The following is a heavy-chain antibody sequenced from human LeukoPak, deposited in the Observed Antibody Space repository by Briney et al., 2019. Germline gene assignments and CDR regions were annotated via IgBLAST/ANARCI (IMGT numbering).Heavy chain of an antibody. V-gene: IGHV4-4*02. CDR2: IYHSGST. J-gene: IGHJ3*02. D-gene: IGHD6-19*01. CDR3: ASGIQWLLQPWGAFDI. CDR1: GGSISSSKW. Sequence: PSETLSLTCAVSGGSISSSKWWSWVRQPPGKGLEWIGEIYHSGSTNYNPSLKSRVTISVDKSKNQFSLKLSSVTAADTAVYYCASGIQWLLQPWGAFDIWGQGTMVTVSS.